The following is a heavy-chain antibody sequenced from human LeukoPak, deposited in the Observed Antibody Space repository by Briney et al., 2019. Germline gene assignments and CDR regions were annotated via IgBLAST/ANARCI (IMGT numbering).Heavy chain of an antibody. V-gene: IGHV3-48*04. CDR1: GFNFNNYS. CDR2: IGSSGLII. J-gene: IGHJ3*01. Sequence: GGSLRLSCVASGFNFNNYSLNWVRQAPGKGLEWVSYIGSSGLIIYYADSVKGRLTISRDNAKNSLFLQMSSLRAEDTAVYYCARGISAVVPRAFDLWGQGTMVTVSS. D-gene: IGHD2-15*01. CDR3: ARGISAVVPRAFDL.